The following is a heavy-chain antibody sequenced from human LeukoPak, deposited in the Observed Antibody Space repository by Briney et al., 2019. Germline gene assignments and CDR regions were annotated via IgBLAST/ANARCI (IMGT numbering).Heavy chain of an antibody. CDR3: AKDVGDIVVVVAATPVLFSYWFDP. CDR1: GFTFSSYA. J-gene: IGHJ5*02. CDR2: ISGSGGST. V-gene: IGHV3-23*01. D-gene: IGHD2-15*01. Sequence: GSLRLSCATSGFTFSSYAMSWVRQAPGKGLEWVSAISGSGGSTYYADSVKGRFTISRDNSKNTLYLQMNSLRAEDTAVYYCAKDVGDIVVVVAATPVLFSYWFDPWGQGTLVTVSS.